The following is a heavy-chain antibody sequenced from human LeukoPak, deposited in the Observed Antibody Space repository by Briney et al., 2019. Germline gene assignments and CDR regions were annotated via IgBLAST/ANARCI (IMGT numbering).Heavy chain of an antibody. CDR1: GFTFSNYA. Sequence: GGSLRLSCAASGFTFSNYAMNWVRPAQGKGLEWVSDVSGGGGTIYYADSVRGRFAISRDNSKNTVCLQMNSLRAEDTAFYYCAKGKVGATRYYFDYWGQGTLVTVSS. J-gene: IGHJ4*02. CDR2: VSGGGGTI. V-gene: IGHV3-23*01. D-gene: IGHD1-26*01. CDR3: AKGKVGATRYYFDY.